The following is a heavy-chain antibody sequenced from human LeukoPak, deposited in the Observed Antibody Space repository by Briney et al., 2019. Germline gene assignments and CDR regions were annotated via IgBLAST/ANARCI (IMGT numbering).Heavy chain of an antibody. V-gene: IGHV3-48*03. Sequence: GSLRLSCAASGFTFSSYEMNWVRQAPGKGLEWVSYISSSGSTIYYADSVKGRFTISRDNAKNSLYLQMNSLRAEDTAVYYCARTQVDTAMGCPDYWGQGTLVTVSS. J-gene: IGHJ4*02. CDR2: ISSSGSTI. CDR3: ARTQVDTAMGCPDY. D-gene: IGHD5-18*01. CDR1: GFTFSSYE.